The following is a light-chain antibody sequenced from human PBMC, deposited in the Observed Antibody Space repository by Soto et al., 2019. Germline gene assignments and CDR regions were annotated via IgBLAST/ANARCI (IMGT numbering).Light chain of an antibody. CDR2: GAS. Sequence: EIVMTQSPATLSVSPGERATLFCRASQIVSSNLAWYQQKPGQAPRLLIYGASTRAPGVPARFSGSGSGTEFTLTISSLQSEDFAVYYCQQYNNWPPYTFGQGTKVEIK. V-gene: IGKV3-15*01. CDR1: QIVSSN. CDR3: QQYNNWPPYT. J-gene: IGKJ2*01.